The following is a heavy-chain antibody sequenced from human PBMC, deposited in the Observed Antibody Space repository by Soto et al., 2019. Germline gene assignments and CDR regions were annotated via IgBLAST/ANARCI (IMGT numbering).Heavy chain of an antibody. J-gene: IGHJ4*02. CDR3: SRGILV. CDR1: GGSINSGGYC. CDR2: ISYGGST. Sequence: QVQLQESGPGLVKPSQTLSLTCTVSGGSINSGGYCWSWIRQHPGKGLDWIGCISYGGSTSYNPSLKSRFTISVDTSKTQFSLKLTSVTAAASAGYYCSRGILVWGQGALITVSS. D-gene: IGHD5-18*01. V-gene: IGHV4-31*03.